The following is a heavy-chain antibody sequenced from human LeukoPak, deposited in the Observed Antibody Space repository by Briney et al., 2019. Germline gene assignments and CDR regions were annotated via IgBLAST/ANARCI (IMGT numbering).Heavy chain of an antibody. V-gene: IGHV3-23*01. CDR3: AKDYGGNSDAFDI. Sequence: PGGSLRLSCAASGFTFSSYAMSWVRQAPGKGLERVSATRGGGSGTHYADSVKGRFTISRDNSRNTLYLQMNSLRAEDTALYSCAKDYGGNSDAFDIWGQGTVVTVSS. CDR2: TRGGGSGT. CDR1: GFTFSSYA. J-gene: IGHJ3*02. D-gene: IGHD4-23*01.